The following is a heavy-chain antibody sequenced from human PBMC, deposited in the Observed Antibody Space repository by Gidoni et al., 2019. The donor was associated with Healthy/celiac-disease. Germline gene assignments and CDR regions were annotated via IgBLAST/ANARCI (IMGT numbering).Heavy chain of an antibody. CDR3: ARTPPGGEYFDY. CDR1: VLTFSSYW. CDR2: IKQDGSEK. D-gene: IGHD3-16*01. V-gene: IGHV3-7*04. Sequence: EVQLVDSGGGLVPPGGSLRPSCAASVLTFSSYWMSWVRQAPGKGLEWVANIKQDGSEKDYVDSVKGRFTISRDNAKNSLYLQMNSLRAEDTAVYYCARTPPGGEYFDYWGQGTLVTVSS. J-gene: IGHJ4*02.